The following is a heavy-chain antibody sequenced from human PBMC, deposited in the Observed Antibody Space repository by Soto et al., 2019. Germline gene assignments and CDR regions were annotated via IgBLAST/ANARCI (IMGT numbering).Heavy chain of an antibody. V-gene: IGHV3-74*01. CDR2: IKSDGTYT. D-gene: IGHD3-16*01. CDR1: GFTFSNYW. CDR3: VGEDFDY. Sequence: LRLSCTASGFTFSNYWMHWVRQAAGKGLEWVSRIKSDGTYTNYADSVKGRFTISRDNAKNTLSLQMHSLRAEDTAVYFCVGEDFDYWGQGTLVTVSS. J-gene: IGHJ4*02.